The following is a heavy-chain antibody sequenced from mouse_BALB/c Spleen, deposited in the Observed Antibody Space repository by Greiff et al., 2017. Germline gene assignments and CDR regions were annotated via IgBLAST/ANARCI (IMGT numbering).Heavy chain of an antibody. CDR1: GYSFTGYY. V-gene: IGHV1-26*01. CDR3: ASRYDDAMDY. D-gene: IGHD2-14*01. J-gene: IGHJ4*01. Sequence: EVQLQQSGPELVKPGASVKISCKASGYSFTGYYMHWVKQSHVKSLEWIGRINPYNGATSYNQNFKDKASLTVDKSSSTAYMELHSLTSEDSAVYYCASRYDDAMDYWGQGTSVTVSS. CDR2: INPYNGAT.